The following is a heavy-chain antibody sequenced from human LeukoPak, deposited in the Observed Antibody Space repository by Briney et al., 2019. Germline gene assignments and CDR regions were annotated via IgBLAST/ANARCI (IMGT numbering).Heavy chain of an antibody. J-gene: IGHJ4*02. CDR1: GFTFSTYS. V-gene: IGHV3-72*01. CDR2: TRNKPNSYTT. D-gene: IGHD6-19*01. CDR3: AIAVAGPRRGFGY. Sequence: GGSLRLSCAASGFTFSTYSMNWVRQAPGKGLEWLGRTRNKPNSYTTEYAASVKGRFTISRDDSNNSLYLQMNSLKTEDTAVYYCAIAVAGPRRGFGYWGQGTLVTVSS.